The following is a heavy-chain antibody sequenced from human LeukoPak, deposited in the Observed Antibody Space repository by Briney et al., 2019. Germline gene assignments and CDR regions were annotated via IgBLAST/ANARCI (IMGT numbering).Heavy chain of an antibody. Sequence: GGSLRLSYAASGFTFSSYSMNWVRQAPGKGLEWVSSISSSSSYIYYADSVKGRFTVSRDNAKNSLYLQMNSLRAEDTAVYYCARDRVVPAAITYNWSDPWGQGTLVTVSS. V-gene: IGHV3-21*01. J-gene: IGHJ5*02. CDR2: ISSSSSYI. CDR3: ARDRVVPAAITYNWSDP. CDR1: GFTFSSYS. D-gene: IGHD2-2*01.